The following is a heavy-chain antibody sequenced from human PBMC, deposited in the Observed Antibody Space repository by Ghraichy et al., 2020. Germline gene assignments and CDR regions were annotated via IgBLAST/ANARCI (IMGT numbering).Heavy chain of an antibody. V-gene: IGHV3-30*04. CDR2: ISYDGRNK. CDR3: ARSIAVAGPFDY. J-gene: IGHJ4*02. Sequence: LSLTCAASGFSFSSYAMHWVRQAPGKGLEWVAVISYDGRNKNYADSVKGRFTISRGNSKNTLYLQVNSLRAEDTAVYYCARSIAVAGPFDYWGQGTLVTVSS. D-gene: IGHD6-19*01. CDR1: GFSFSSYA.